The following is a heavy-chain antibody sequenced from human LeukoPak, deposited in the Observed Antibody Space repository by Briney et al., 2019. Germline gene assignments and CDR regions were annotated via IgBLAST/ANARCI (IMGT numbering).Heavy chain of an antibody. V-gene: IGHV4-34*01. J-gene: IGHJ6*02. CDR1: GGSFSGYY. Sequence: KPSETLSLTCAVYGGSFSGYYWSWIRQPPGKGLEWIGEINHSGSTNYNPSLKSRVTISVDTSKNQFSLKLSSVTAADTAVYYCARGAGQLLPYYYYGMDVWGQGTTVTVSS. CDR3: ARGAGQLLPYYYYGMDV. D-gene: IGHD2-2*01. CDR2: INHSGST.